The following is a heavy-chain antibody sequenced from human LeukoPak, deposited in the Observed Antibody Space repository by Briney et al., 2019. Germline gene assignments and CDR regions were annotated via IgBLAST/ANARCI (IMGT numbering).Heavy chain of an antibody. CDR2: ISDNGGST. CDR1: GFTFSSYA. Sequence: PGGSLRLSCAASGFTFSSYAMHWVRQAPGKGLEYVSTISDNGGSTFYANSVKGRFTISRDNSKNTLYLQMGSLRPEDMAVYYCARDPSDSVYYPLDYWGQGTLVTVSS. V-gene: IGHV3-64*01. D-gene: IGHD3-22*01. CDR3: ARDPSDSVYYPLDY. J-gene: IGHJ4*02.